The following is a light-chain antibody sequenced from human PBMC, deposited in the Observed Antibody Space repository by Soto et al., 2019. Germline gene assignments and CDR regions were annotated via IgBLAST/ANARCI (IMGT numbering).Light chain of an antibody. V-gene: IGLV3-21*04. CDR3: QVWDSSSDHWV. Sequence: SSELTQPPSVSVAPGKTARITCGGNNIGSKSVHWYQQKPGQAPVLVIYYNSDRPSGIPERFSGSNSGNTDTLTISRVEAGDEADYYCQVWDSSSDHWVFGGGTKLTVL. J-gene: IGLJ3*02. CDR1: NIGSKS. CDR2: YNS.